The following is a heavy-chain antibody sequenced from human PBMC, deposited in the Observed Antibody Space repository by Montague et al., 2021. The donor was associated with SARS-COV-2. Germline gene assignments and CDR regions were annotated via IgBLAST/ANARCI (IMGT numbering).Heavy chain of an antibody. Sequence: PALVKPTQTLTLTCTFSGFSLSTSGMCVSWIRQPPGKALEWLALIDWDDDKYYSTSLKTRLTISKDTSENQVVLTMTNMDPVDTATYYCARMTTVVTLGYYYYYGMDVWGQGTTVTVSS. CDR3: ARMTTVVTLGYYYYYGMDV. CDR2: IDWDDDK. CDR1: GFSLSTSGMC. J-gene: IGHJ6*02. V-gene: IGHV2-70*01. D-gene: IGHD4-23*01.